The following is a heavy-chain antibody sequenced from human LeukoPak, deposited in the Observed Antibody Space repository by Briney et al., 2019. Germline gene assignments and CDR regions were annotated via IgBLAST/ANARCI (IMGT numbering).Heavy chain of an antibody. Sequence: SETLSLTCAVFGGSISGGGYSWSCIRQPPGKGLEWIGYIYHSGSTYHNPSLKSPVTISVDRSKNQFSLKLSSVTAADTAVYCCARDRHMVRGSSWFDPWGQGTLVTVSS. CDR2: IYHSGST. CDR3: ARDRHMVRGSSWFDP. J-gene: IGHJ5*02. D-gene: IGHD3-10*01. V-gene: IGHV4-30-2*01. CDR1: GGSISGGGYS.